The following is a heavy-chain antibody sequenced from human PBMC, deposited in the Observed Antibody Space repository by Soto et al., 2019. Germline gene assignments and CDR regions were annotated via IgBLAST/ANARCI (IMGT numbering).Heavy chain of an antibody. CDR3: AKGSQYDILTAHHAFDP. CDR2: ISGGGGGT. Sequence: EVQLLESGGALVQPGGSLRLSCSVSGFTFSNYAMTWVRQTPGKGLEWVSSISGGGGGTHYPDPRKGRFTLSIDNSKNTLDLEMNRLRADDTAVYYCAKGSQYDILTAHHAFDPLGQGTLVTVSS. V-gene: IGHV3-23*01. J-gene: IGHJ5*02. CDR1: GFTFSNYA. D-gene: IGHD3-9*01.